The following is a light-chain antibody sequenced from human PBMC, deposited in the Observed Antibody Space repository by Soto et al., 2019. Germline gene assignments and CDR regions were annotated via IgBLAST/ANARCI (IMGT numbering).Light chain of an antibody. V-gene: IGLV1-44*01. Sequence: QSVLTQPPSASGTPGQRITISCSGSNSNIGSNNVNWYQQFPGTAPKVLIYNKSQRPSGVPDRFSGSKSGTSASLAISGLQAEDEADYYCASWDDTMNGGVFGGGTQLTVL. CDR2: NKS. CDR3: ASWDDTMNGGV. J-gene: IGLJ3*02. CDR1: NSNIGSNN.